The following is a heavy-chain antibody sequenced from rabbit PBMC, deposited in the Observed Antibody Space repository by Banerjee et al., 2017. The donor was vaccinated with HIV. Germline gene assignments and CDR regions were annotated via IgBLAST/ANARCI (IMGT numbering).Heavy chain of an antibody. D-gene: IGHD4-1*01. V-gene: IGHV1S7*01. CDR1: GFDFSRYY. CDR2: IDPVVGST. Sequence: QLKESGGGLVQPGGSLKLSCKASGFDFSRYYMSWVRQAPGMGLEWIGYIDPVVGSTSYATWVNGQFTISSHNAQNTLYLQLNNLTVADTATYFCARVLVVAGVDLWGQGTLVTVS. CDR3: ARVLVVAGVDL. J-gene: IGHJ3*01.